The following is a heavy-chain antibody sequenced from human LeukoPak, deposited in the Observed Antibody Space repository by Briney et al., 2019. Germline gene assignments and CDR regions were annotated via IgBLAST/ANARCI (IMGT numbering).Heavy chain of an antibody. D-gene: IGHD6-13*01. V-gene: IGHV1-18*01. CDR1: GYTFTSYG. CDR3: ARQLHPGIAAAGPFDY. J-gene: IGHJ4*02. CDR2: ISAYNGNT. Sequence: ASVKVSCKASGYTFTSYGISWVRQAPGQGLEWMGWISAYNGNTNYAQKLQGRVTMTTDTSTSTAYMELSSLRSEDTAVYYCARQLHPGIAAAGPFDYWGQGTLVTVSS.